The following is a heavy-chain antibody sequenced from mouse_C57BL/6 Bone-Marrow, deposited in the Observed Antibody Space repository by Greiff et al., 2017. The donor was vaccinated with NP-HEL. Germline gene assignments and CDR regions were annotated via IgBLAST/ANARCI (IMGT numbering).Heavy chain of an antibody. CDR3: TKQTIVTGYYAMDY. Sequence: VQLVESGPGLVAPSQSLSISCTVSGFSFTSYGVSWVRQPPGKGLEWLGVICGDGSTNYHSAPISRLSISNDNSKDQVILTLNSQQTGDTAEYYCTKQTIVTGYYAMDYWGQGTSVTVSS. CDR1: GFSFTSYG. V-gene: IGHV2-3*01. CDR2: ICGDGST. D-gene: IGHD2-5*01. J-gene: IGHJ4*01.